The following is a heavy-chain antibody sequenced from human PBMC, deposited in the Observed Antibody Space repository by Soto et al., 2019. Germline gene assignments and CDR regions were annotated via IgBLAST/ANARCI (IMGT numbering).Heavy chain of an antibody. Sequence: GASVKVSCKASGGTFSSYAISWVRQAPGQGXEWMGGIIPIFGTANYAQKFQGRVTITADKSTSTAYMELSSLRSEDTAVYYCARENLTGYCSSTSCYTGYFQHWGQGTLVTVSS. CDR3: ARENLTGYCSSTSCYTGYFQH. CDR2: IIPIFGTA. J-gene: IGHJ1*01. V-gene: IGHV1-69*06. CDR1: GGTFSSYA. D-gene: IGHD2-2*02.